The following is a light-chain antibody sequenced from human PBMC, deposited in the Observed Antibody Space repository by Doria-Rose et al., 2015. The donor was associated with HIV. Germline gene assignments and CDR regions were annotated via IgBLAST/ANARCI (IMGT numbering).Light chain of an antibody. CDR2: AGS. Sequence: EIVMTQSPGTLSLSPGQRATLSCRASQSFSSTYLAWYQQKPGQAPSLLIYAGSTRATCIPDRFSASGSGTDFTLTINRLEPEDFALYYRHQYGTSWTFGQGTKVEI. J-gene: IGKJ1*01. V-gene: IGKV3-20*01. CDR3: HQYGTSWT. CDR1: QSFSSTY.